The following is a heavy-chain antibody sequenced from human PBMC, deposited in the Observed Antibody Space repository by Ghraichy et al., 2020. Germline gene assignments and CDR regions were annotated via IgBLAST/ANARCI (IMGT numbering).Heavy chain of an antibody. CDR3: ARADLVVVPAGDPADGNYYYYYMDV. V-gene: IGHV4-59*01. J-gene: IGHJ6*03. Sequence: SETLSLTCTVSGDSISNNYWSWIRQPPGKGLEWIGHIYYSGSTSYNPSLKSRDTISIDTSKNQFSLKLSSVTAADTALYYCARADLVVVPAGDPADGNYYYYYMDVWGKGTTVTVSS. CDR2: IYYSGST. D-gene: IGHD2-2*01. CDR1: GDSISNNY.